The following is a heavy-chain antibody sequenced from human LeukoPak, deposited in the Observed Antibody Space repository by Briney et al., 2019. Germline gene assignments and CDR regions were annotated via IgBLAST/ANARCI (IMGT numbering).Heavy chain of an antibody. V-gene: IGHV3-9*01. CDR3: AKDIGATSYYYYGMDV. D-gene: IGHD5-12*01. Sequence: SGRSLRLSCAASGFTLDDYAMHWVQHAPGKGLEWVSGISWNSGSIGYADSVKGRFTISRDNAKNSLYLQMNSLRAEDTALYYCAKDIGATSYYYYGMDVWGQGTTVTVSS. CDR2: ISWNSGSI. CDR1: GFTLDDYA. J-gene: IGHJ6*02.